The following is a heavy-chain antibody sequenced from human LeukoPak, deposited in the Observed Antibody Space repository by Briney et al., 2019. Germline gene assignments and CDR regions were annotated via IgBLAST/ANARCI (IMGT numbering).Heavy chain of an antibody. CDR3: ARTQEAGYSSGRYDSYYYYYMDV. Sequence: PSETLSLTCTVSGDSIRSSNYYWGWIRQPPGKGLEWIGSIYYSGITYYNPSLKSRVTISLDTSKNQFSLKLRSVTAADTAVYFCARTQEAGYSSGRYDSYYYYYMDVWGKGTTVTISS. D-gene: IGHD6-19*01. CDR2: IYYSGIT. CDR1: GDSIRSSNYY. V-gene: IGHV4-39*07. J-gene: IGHJ6*03.